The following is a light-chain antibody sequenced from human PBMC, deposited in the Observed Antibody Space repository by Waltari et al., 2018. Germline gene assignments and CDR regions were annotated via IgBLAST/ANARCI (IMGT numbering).Light chain of an antibody. Sequence: EIVLTQSPATLSLSPGSRATLPCRASQSISSYLAWYQQKPGQAPRLLIYDASNRATGIPARFSGSGSETDFTLTISSLEPEDFAVYYCQQRSSWALTFGPGTKVDIK. CDR3: QQRSSWALT. J-gene: IGKJ3*01. V-gene: IGKV3-11*01. CDR2: DAS. CDR1: QSISSY.